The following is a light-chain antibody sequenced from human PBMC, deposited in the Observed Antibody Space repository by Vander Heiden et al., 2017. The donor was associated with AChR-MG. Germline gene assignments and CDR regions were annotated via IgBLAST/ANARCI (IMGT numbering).Light chain of an antibody. V-gene: IGLV3-19*01. J-gene: IGLJ2*01. CDR1: SLRSYY. CDR3: NSRDSSGNHLGVV. CDR2: DKN. Sequence: SSELTQDPAVSVALGQTVRITCQGDSLRSYYASWYQQKPGQAPVLVIYDKNNRPSGIPDRLSGSSSGNTASLTITGAQAEDEADYYCNSRDSSGNHLGVVFGGGTKLTVL.